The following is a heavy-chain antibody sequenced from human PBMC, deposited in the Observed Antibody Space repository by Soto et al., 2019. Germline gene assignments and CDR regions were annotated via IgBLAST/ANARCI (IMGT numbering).Heavy chain of an antibody. D-gene: IGHD1-1*01. Sequence: QVQLQESGPGLVKPSGTLSLTCAVSGDSLSSSHWWSWVRQSPGKGLEWIGEIFHSGTTQYNPSLKSRVTISMDKSKNQCSLNLKSVTAADTAVYYCAIELERGDLHEGFDYWGQGTLATVSS. J-gene: IGHJ4*02. CDR3: AIELERGDLHEGFDY. CDR1: GDSLSSSHW. V-gene: IGHV4-4*02. CDR2: IFHSGTT.